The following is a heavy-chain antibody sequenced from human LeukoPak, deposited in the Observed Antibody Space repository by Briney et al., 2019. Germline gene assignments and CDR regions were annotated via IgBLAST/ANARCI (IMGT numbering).Heavy chain of an antibody. CDR1: GGSISSGDYY. CDR3: ARDQRGATATNWFDP. Sequence: PSQTLSLTCTVSGGSISSGDYYWSWIRQPPGKGLEWIGYIYYGGSTYYNPSLKSRDTISVDTYKNQFSLKLSSVTAADTAVYYCARDQRGATATNWFDPWGRGTLVTVSS. D-gene: IGHD5-12*01. CDR2: IYYGGST. V-gene: IGHV4-30-4*01. J-gene: IGHJ5*02.